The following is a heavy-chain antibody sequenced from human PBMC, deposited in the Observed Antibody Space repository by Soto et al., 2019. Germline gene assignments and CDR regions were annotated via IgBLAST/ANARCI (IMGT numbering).Heavy chain of an antibody. CDR1: GFTFSNAW. D-gene: IGHD6-13*01. Sequence: GESLKISCAASGFTFSNAWMSWVRQAPGKGLEWVGRIKSKTDGGTTDYAAPVKGRFTISRDDSKNTLYLQMNSLKTEDTAVYYCTTDTSPRQQLEFDYWGQGTLVTVSS. V-gene: IGHV3-15*01. CDR3: TTDTSPRQQLEFDY. CDR2: IKSKTDGGTT. J-gene: IGHJ4*02.